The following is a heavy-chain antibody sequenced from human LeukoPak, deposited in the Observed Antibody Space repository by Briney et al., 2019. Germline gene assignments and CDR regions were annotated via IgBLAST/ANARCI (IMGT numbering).Heavy chain of an antibody. D-gene: IGHD6-19*01. Sequence: GGSLRLSCAVSGFTFSSYVMSWVRQAPGKGLEWVSAISGSGGSTYYADSVKGRFTISRDNSKNTLYLQMNSLRAEDTAVYYCARVSGAVAYTVPASYYYYMDVWAKRPRSPSP. CDR1: GFTFSSYV. CDR2: ISGSGGST. J-gene: IGHJ6*03. CDR3: ARVSGAVAYTVPASYYYYMDV. V-gene: IGHV3-23*01.